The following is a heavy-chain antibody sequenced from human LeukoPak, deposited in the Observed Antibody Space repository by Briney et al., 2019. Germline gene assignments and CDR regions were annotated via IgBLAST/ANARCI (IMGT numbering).Heavy chain of an antibody. D-gene: IGHD3-22*01. J-gene: IGHJ4*02. CDR3: ARGDDSGYYDYFNY. V-gene: IGHV3-53*01. Sequence: GGSLRLSCAASGFTVDSNYLSWVRQAPGKGLEWVSTIYTGGNTYYAASVKGRFTISRDFSKNTVFLYMNSLRAEDTAMYYCARGDDSGYYDYFNYWGQGALVTVSS. CDR2: IYTGGNT. CDR1: GFTVDSNY.